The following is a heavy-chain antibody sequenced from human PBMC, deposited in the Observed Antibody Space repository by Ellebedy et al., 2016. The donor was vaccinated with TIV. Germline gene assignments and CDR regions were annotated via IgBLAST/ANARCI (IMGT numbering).Heavy chain of an antibody. J-gene: IGHJ4*02. CDR3: AKDSRVVPAGPDY. Sequence: GESLKISXAASGFTFGSYAMTWVRQAPGKGLEWVSDITGSGGSTHYADSVKGRFTISRDNSKNTLYLQMNSLRVEDTAVYYCAKDSRVVPAGPDYWGQGTLVTVSS. D-gene: IGHD2-2*01. CDR2: ITGSGGST. V-gene: IGHV3-23*01. CDR1: GFTFGSYA.